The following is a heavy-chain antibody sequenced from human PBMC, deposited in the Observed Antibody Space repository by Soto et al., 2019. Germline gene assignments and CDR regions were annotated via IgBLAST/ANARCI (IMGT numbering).Heavy chain of an antibody. D-gene: IGHD1-7*01. V-gene: IGHV4-4*02. CDR2: IYRTGST. CDR3: ASRDPGTSVDY. J-gene: IGHJ4*02. CDR1: GGSFTSNHW. Sequence: SETLSLTCAVSGGSFTSNHWWTWVRQPPGQGLEWIGEIYRTGSTNYNPSLKSRVTISLDKSENQFSLKVTSLTAADTAVYYCASRDPGTSVDYWGQGTLVTVS.